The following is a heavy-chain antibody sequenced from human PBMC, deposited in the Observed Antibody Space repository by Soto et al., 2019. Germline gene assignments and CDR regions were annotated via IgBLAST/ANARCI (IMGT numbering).Heavy chain of an antibody. CDR2: TYYRSRWYN. CDR1: GDSVSSISAA. CDR3: AGTTSHQWYYMDV. D-gene: IGHD1-7*01. Sequence: SETLSLTCAISGDSVSSISAALNWIRMSPSRGLEWLARTYYRSRWYNDYAVSVRSRITVNPDTSKNQFSLQLTSVTPEDTAVYYCAGTTSHQWYYMDVWGKGTTVTVSS. J-gene: IGHJ6*03. V-gene: IGHV6-1*01.